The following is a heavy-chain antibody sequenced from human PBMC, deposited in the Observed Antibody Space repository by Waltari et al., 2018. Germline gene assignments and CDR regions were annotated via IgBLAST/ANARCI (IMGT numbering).Heavy chain of an antibody. Sequence: EGQLVESGGGFVQPGGSLRLSCEASGFSFTGYWMSWVRQAPGKGLEWVDNKKQDGSEKNIVDSVKGRFTVSRDKAKKSLFLEMNSLRGEDTAVYYCARATYYYDNSGRGAFDIWGQGTRVTVSS. CDR1: GFSFTGYW. J-gene: IGHJ3*02. V-gene: IGHV3-7*01. CDR2: KKQDGSEK. CDR3: ARATYYYDNSGRGAFDI. D-gene: IGHD3-22*01.